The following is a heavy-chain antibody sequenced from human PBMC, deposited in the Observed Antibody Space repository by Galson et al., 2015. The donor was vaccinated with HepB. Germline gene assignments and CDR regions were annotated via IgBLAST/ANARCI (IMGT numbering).Heavy chain of an antibody. J-gene: IGHJ4*02. D-gene: IGHD2-2*01. Sequence: QSGAEVKKPGESLRISCKGSGYSFTSYWISWVRQMPGKGLEWMGRIDPSDSYANYSPSFQGHVTISADKSTSTAYLQWSSLKASDTAMYYCARLCSSTSCYGSSCNCDYWGQGTLVTVSS. V-gene: IGHV5-10-1*01. CDR3: ARLCSSTSCYGSSCNCDY. CDR2: IDPSDSYA. CDR1: GYSFTSYW.